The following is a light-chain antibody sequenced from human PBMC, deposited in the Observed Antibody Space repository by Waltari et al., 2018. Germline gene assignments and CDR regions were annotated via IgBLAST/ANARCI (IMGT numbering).Light chain of an antibody. J-gene: IGLJ2*01. CDR1: SSDVGSSNY. CDR2: DVN. V-gene: IGLV2-14*03. Sequence: QSALTQPASVSGSPGQSITISCTGTSSDVGSSNYVSWYQQHPGKAPKLVIYDVNYRPSGVSNRFSGSKSDNTAALTISWLQAEDEADYYCASYKNYDTEVFGGGTKLTVL. CDR3: ASYKNYDTEV.